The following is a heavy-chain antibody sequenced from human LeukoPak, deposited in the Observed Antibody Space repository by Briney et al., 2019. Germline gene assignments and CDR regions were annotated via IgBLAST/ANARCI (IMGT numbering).Heavy chain of an antibody. CDR1: GFSFSTYW. J-gene: IGHJ3*02. D-gene: IGHD1-1*01. Sequence: PGGSLRLSCAASGFSFSTYWMHWVRQPPGKGLEWVASIKQDGGDKYYVDSVKGRFSISRDNAENSLYLQMNSLRPEDTAVYYCARPRKQQQLYRTFAMWGQGTTVIVSS. CDR3: ARPRKQQQLYRTFAM. V-gene: IGHV3-7*01. CDR2: IKQDGGDK.